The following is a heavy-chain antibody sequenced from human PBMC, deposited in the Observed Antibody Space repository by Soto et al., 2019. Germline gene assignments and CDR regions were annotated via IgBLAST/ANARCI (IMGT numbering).Heavy chain of an antibody. CDR3: TKGSRGYCGGGNFPPKPYFDY. CDR2: ISGRGDSA. V-gene: IGHV3-23*01. CDR1: GFTFSNYA. Sequence: EVQLLESGGGLLQPGGSLRLSCAASGFTFSNYAMSWVRQAPGKGLEWVSTISGRGDSADYADSVKGRFTISRDNSKNTVYLQMNSLRAEDTAVYYCTKGSRGYCGGGNFPPKPYFDYWGQGTLVTVSS. D-gene: IGHD2-15*01. J-gene: IGHJ4*02.